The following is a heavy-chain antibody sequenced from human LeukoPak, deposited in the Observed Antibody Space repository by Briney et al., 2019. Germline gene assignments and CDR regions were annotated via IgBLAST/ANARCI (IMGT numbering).Heavy chain of an antibody. CDR1: GLTFSTYT. J-gene: IGHJ4*02. V-gene: IGHV3-23*01. CDR3: AKFMFSGYRDY. CDR2: ISGSGRTT. Sequence: GGSLRLSCAASGLTFSTYTMSWLRQAPGKGLEWVSAISGSGRTTYYADSVKGRFTISRDSSKNTLNLQMNSLSAEGTAVYFCAKFMFSGYRDYWGQGTLVTVSS. D-gene: IGHD3-22*01.